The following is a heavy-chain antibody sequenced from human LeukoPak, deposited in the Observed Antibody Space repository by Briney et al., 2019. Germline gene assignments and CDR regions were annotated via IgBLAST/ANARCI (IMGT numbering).Heavy chain of an antibody. CDR1: GFSFTNYY. CDR2: ITSTGGSA. J-gene: IGHJ4*02. Sequence: TGGSLRLSCAASGFSFTNYYMSWIRQAPGKGLEWVSYITSTGGSAFYADSVKGRFTISRDNAKNSLFLQMNSPRAEDTAVYYCARVMATIDFWGQGTLVSVSS. CDR3: ARVMATIDF. V-gene: IGHV3-11*04. D-gene: IGHD5-12*01.